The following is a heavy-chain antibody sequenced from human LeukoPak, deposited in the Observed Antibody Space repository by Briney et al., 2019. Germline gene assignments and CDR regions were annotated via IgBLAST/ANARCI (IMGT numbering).Heavy chain of an antibody. Sequence: ASVKVSCKASGYTFTSYDINWVRQATGQGLEWMGWMNPNSGNTGYAQKFQGRVTMTRNTSISTVYMELSSLRSEDTAVYYCARGPTTGTYYYYYNMDVWGKGTTVTVSS. D-gene: IGHD3-9*01. CDR3: ARGPTTGTYYYYYNMDV. V-gene: IGHV1-8*01. CDR2: MNPNSGNT. CDR1: GYTFTSYD. J-gene: IGHJ6*03.